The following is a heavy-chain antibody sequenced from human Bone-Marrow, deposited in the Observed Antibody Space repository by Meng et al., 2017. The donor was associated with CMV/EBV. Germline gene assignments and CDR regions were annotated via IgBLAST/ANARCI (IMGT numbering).Heavy chain of an antibody. CDR1: GFTFSSYS. Sequence: GGSLRLSCAASGFTFSSYSMNWVRQAPGKGLEWVAVISYDGSNKYYADSVKGRFTISRDNSKNTLYLQMNSLRAEDTAVYYCARQIEEKYDAFDIWGQGTRVTGSS. CDR2: ISYDGSNK. V-gene: IGHV3-30*03. CDR3: ARQIEEKYDAFDI. J-gene: IGHJ3*02.